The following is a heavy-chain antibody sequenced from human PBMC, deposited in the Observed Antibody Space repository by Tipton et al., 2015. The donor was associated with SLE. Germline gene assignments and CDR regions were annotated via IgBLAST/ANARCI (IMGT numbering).Heavy chain of an antibody. CDR3: ARSTVTAGGYYYYYMDV. D-gene: IGHD4-11*01. V-gene: IGHV4-61*03. J-gene: IGHJ6*03. Sequence: TLSLTCTVSGGSISSSSYYWSWIRQPPGKGLEWIGYIYYSGSTNYNPSLQSRVTISVDTSKNHFSLKLSSVTAADTAVYYCARSTVTAGGYYYYYMDVWGKGTTVTVSS. CDR2: IYYSGST. CDR1: GGSISSSSYY.